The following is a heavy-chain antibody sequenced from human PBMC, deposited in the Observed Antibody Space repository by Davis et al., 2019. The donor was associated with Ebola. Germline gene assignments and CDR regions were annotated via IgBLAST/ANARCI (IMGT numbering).Heavy chain of an antibody. V-gene: IGHV3-23*01. Sequence: GESLKISCAVSGLTFSSCAMSWVRQAPGKGLEWVSGMSASGYSTHYADSVKGRFTLSRDNSKNTLFLQMNSLRAEDTAVYFCARDSTRLDYWGQGTLVTVSS. CDR3: ARDSTRLDY. J-gene: IGHJ4*02. D-gene: IGHD1-1*01. CDR1: GLTFSSCA. CDR2: MSASGYST.